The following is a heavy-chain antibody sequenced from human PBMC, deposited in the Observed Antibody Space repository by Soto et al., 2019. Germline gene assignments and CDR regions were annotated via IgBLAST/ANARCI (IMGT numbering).Heavy chain of an antibody. CDR3: AKFPAPVPIFGVEVAFDY. CDR2: ISGSGGST. CDR1: GFTFSSYA. Sequence: EVQLLESGGGLVQPGGSLRLSCAASGFTFSSYAMSWVRQAPGKGLEWVSAISGSGGSTYYADSVKGRFTISRDNSKNTLYLQMNSLRAEDTAVYYCAKFPAPVPIFGVEVAFDYWGQGTLVTVSS. V-gene: IGHV3-23*01. D-gene: IGHD3-3*01. J-gene: IGHJ4*02.